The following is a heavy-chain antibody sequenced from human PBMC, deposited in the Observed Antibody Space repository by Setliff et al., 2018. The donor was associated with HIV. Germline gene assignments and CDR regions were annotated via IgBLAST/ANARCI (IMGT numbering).Heavy chain of an antibody. Sequence: NPSETLSLTCTVSGGSISSHYWSWIRQPPGKGLEWIGSIYYSGSTNYNPSLKSRVTISVDTSKNQFSLKLGSVTAADTAVYYCASDSVGATQMDYWGQGTLVTVSS. J-gene: IGHJ4*02. D-gene: IGHD1-26*01. V-gene: IGHV4-59*11. CDR2: IYYSGST. CDR1: GGSISSHY. CDR3: ASDSVGATQMDY.